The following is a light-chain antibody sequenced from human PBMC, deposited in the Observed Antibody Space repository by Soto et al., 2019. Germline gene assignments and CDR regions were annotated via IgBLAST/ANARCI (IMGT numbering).Light chain of an antibody. CDR2: AAS. CDR1: QGIRND. V-gene: IGKV1-6*01. J-gene: IGKJ1*01. Sequence: AIQMTQSPSSLSSSLGVRVTITWRASQGIRNDLGWYQQKPGKAPKLLIYAASSLQSGVPSRFSVSGSGTDFTLTISSLQNEDFATYYCLQDYNYTRTFGQGTKVDIK. CDR3: LQDYNYTRT.